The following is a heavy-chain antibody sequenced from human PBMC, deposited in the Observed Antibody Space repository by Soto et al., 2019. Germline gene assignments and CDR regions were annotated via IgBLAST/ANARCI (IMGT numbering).Heavy chain of an antibody. Sequence: VQLVQSGAEVKKPGASVKVSCKASGYSFTSYAMHWLRQAPGQRLEWMGWINGGNGDTKYSQKFQGRVTITIDTSATTVCMELNILISADTAFYYCAPSVVVASGNLNCCEPWGRGSLVTVSS. CDR1: GYSFTSYA. D-gene: IGHD2-15*01. CDR2: INGGNGDT. V-gene: IGHV1-3*01. J-gene: IGHJ5*02. CDR3: APSVVVASGNLNCCEP.